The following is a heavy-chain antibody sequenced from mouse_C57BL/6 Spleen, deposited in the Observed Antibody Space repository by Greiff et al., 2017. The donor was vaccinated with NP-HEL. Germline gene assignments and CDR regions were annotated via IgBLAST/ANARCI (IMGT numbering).Heavy chain of an antibody. CDR2: IDPSDSYT. CDR1: GYTFTSYW. J-gene: IGHJ3*01. Sequence: VKLQESGAELVKPGASVKLSCKASGYTFTSYWMQWVKQRPGQGLEWIGEIDPSDSYTNYNQKFKGKATLTVDTSSSTAYMQLSSLTSEDSAVYYCARGGQGAFAYWGQGTLVTVSA. CDR3: ARGGQGAFAY. V-gene: IGHV1-50*01.